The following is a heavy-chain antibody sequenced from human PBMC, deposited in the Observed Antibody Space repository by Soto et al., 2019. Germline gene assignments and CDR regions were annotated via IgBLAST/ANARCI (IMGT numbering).Heavy chain of an antibody. CDR1: GFTFSSYA. CDR2: ISGSGGST. D-gene: IGHD3-9*01. V-gene: IGHV3-23*01. CDR3: AKEPPLFELLPSHVDY. J-gene: IGHJ4*02. Sequence: EVQLLESGGGLVQPGGSLRLSCAASGFTFSSYAMSWVRQAPGKGLEWVSAISGSGGSTYYADSVKGRFTISRDNSKNTLYLQMNSLRAEDTAVYYCAKEPPLFELLPSHVDYWGQGTLVTVSS.